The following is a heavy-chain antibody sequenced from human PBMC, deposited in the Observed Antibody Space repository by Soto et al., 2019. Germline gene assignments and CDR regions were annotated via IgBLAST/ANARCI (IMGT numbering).Heavy chain of an antibody. CDR3: AVQAAVTTPTAFDI. Sequence: GESLKISCEGSGYTFTNYWIGWVRQMPGKGLEWMGIIHPGDSDTRYSPSFQGQVTISVDKSIITAYLQWSSLKASDTAMYYCAVQAAVTTPTAFDIWGQGTMVTVSS. V-gene: IGHV5-51*01. D-gene: IGHD4-17*01. CDR2: IHPGDSDT. J-gene: IGHJ3*02. CDR1: GYTFTNYW.